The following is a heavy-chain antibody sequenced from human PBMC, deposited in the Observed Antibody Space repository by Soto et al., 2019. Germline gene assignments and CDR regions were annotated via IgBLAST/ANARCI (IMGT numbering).Heavy chain of an antibody. CDR2: ISWNSGRI. V-gene: IGHV3-9*01. J-gene: IGHJ4*02. D-gene: IGHD3-10*01. CDR3: ARSGEFSASDYFGF. Sequence: EVQLVQYGGGWVQPGRSLRLSCGASGFTFDDYGMHWVRQAPGKGLEWVSSISWNSGRIGYADSVKGRFTISRDNVKNSLYLQMNSLRAEDTALYCCARSGEFSASDYFGFWGQGTLVTVSS. CDR1: GFTFDDYG.